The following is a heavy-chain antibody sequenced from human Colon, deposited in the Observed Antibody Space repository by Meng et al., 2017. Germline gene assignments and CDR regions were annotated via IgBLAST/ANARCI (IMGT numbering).Heavy chain of an antibody. Sequence: LVRSGVEVKKPGHSVKISGKASGYTFTHYNIPWVRQAPGQRLEWMGKSNPGDGRTTHSQKFQGGFTMTRDTSTSTFFMELSSLTSAETAVYYCAVIYSYDSSGWEAFDFWGQGTLVTVSS. CDR1: GYTFTHYN. V-gene: IGHV1-46*01. J-gene: IGHJ4*03. CDR2: SNPGDGRT. CDR3: AVIYSYDSSGWEAFDF. D-gene: IGHD3-22*01.